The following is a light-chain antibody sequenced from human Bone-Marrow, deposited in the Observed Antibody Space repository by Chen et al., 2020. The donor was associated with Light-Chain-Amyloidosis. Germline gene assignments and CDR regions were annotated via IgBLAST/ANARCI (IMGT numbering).Light chain of an antibody. V-gene: IGLV3-25*03. CDR2: RDT. CDR1: DLPTKY. CDR3: QSADSSGTYEVI. Sequence: SYALTHPPSVSVSPGQTASITCSGDDLPTKYAYWYQQKPGQAPVLVIHRDTERPSGISERFSGSSSGTTATLTISGVQAEDEADYHCQSADSSGTYEVIFGGGTKLTVL. J-gene: IGLJ2*01.